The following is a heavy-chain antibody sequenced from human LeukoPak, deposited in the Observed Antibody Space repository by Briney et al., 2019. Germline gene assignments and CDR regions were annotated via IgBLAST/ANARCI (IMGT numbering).Heavy chain of an antibody. CDR2: IYHSGST. CDR1: GGSVSSGGYY. J-gene: IGHJ4*02. V-gene: IGHV4-30-2*01. CDR3: ARDPILGGADFDY. D-gene: IGHD3-16*01. Sequence: SETLSLTCSVSGGSVSSGGYYWSWIRQPPGKGLEWIGYIYHSGSTYYNPSLKSRVTISVDRSKNQFSLKLSSVTAADTAVYYCARDPILGGADFDYWGQGTLVTVSS.